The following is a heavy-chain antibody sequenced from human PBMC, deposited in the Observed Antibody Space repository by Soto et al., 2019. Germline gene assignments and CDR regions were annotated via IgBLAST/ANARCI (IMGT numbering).Heavy chain of an antibody. V-gene: IGHV3-7*01. CDR2: IKQDGSEK. J-gene: IGHJ4*02. CDR1: GFTFSSYW. Sequence: PGGSLRLSCAASGFTFSSYWMSWVRQAPGKGLEWVANIKQDGSEKYYVDSVKGRFTISRDNAKNSLYLQMNSLRAEDTAVYYCAREFGRHSYGYGYFDYWGQGTLVTVSS. CDR3: AREFGRHSYGYGYFDY. D-gene: IGHD5-18*01.